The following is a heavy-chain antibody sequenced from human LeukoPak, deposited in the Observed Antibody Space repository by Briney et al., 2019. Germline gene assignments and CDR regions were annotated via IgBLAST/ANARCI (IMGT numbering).Heavy chain of an antibody. CDR3: ATLRFGELYIDY. D-gene: IGHD3-10*01. CDR2: ISYDGSNK. CDR1: GFTFSSYA. Sequence: GGSLRLSCAASGFTFSSYAMHWVRQAPGKGLEWVAVISYDGSNKYYADSVKGRFTISRDNSKNTLYLQMNSLRAEDTAVYYCATLRFGELYIDYWGQGTLVTVSS. V-gene: IGHV3-30-3*01. J-gene: IGHJ4*02.